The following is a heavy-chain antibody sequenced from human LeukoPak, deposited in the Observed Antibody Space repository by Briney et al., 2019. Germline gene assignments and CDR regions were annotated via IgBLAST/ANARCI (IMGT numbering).Heavy chain of an antibody. CDR2: IYHSGST. Sequence: SETLSLTCTVSGYSISSGYYWGWIRRPPGKGLEWIGSIYHSGSTYYNPSLKSRVTISVDTSKNQFSLKLSSVTAADTAVYYCARGRVYDSSAYPASPFDYWGQGTLVTVSS. J-gene: IGHJ4*02. CDR3: ARGRVYDSSAYPASPFDY. D-gene: IGHD3-22*01. V-gene: IGHV4-38-2*02. CDR1: GYSISSGYY.